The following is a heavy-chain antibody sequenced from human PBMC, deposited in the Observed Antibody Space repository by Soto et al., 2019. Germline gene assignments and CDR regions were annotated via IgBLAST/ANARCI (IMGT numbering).Heavy chain of an antibody. Sequence: QVQLVESGGGVVQPGRSLRLSCAASGFTFSSYGMHWVRQAPGKGLEWVSVISYDGSNKYYAESVKGRLTIYRDNSKKTLYLQMKILRVEDTAVYDWAKDNCSGCEWLRVGDASDIWGQGTMVTVSS. D-gene: IGHD6-19*01. V-gene: IGHV3-30*18. CDR1: GFTFSSYG. J-gene: IGHJ3*02. CDR2: ISYDGSNK. CDR3: AKDNCSGCEWLRVGDASDI.